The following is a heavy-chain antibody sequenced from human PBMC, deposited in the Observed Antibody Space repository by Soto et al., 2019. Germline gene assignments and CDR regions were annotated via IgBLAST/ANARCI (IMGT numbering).Heavy chain of an antibody. CDR3: TTDSYITSIIVRFDY. V-gene: IGHV3-15*07. J-gene: IGHJ4*01. CDR1: GFAFSNAW. Sequence: PGGSLRISCAASGFAFSNAWINCIRPTTGNGLEWVGREESKTDGGTTDFAATVKGRFAISRDDSKIMVYLEMNSLKTEDTAIYYCTTDSYITSIIVRFDYWGHGTLVTVSS. CDR2: EESKTDGGTT. D-gene: IGHD3-22*01.